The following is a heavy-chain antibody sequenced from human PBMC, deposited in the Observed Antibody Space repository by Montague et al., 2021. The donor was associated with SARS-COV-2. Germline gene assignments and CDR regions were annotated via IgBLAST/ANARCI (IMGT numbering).Heavy chain of an antibody. CDR1: GGSISSYY. D-gene: IGHD3-16*01. V-gene: IGHV4-59*13. Sequence: SETLSLTCTLSGGSISSYYWSWIRQPPGKGLEWIGYIYYSGSTNYNPSLKGRVTISVDTSKNQFSLKLSSVTAADTAVYYCARDLGGYWGQGALVTVSS. CDR2: IYYSGST. CDR3: ARDLGGY. J-gene: IGHJ4*02.